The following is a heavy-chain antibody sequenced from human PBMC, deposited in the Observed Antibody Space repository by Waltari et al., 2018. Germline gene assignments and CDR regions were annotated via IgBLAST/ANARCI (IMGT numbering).Heavy chain of an antibody. J-gene: IGHJ5*02. CDR1: GYTFTTSY. CDR2: ITPMGGST. D-gene: IGHD2-15*01. V-gene: IGHV1-46*03. Sequence: QVQLVQSGAEVKKPGASVKVSCKASGYTFTTSYMHWVRQAPGQGREWMGLITPMGGSTTYAQKFQGRITMTRDTSTSTVYLELSSLRSEDTAVYYCAGVAVTATRVGWFDPWGLGTLVTVSS. CDR3: AGVAVTATRVGWFDP.